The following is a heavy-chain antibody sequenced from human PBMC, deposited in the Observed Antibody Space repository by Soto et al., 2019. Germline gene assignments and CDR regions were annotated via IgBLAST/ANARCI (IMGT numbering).Heavy chain of an antibody. D-gene: IGHD6-6*01. Sequence: ASVKVYCKASGYTFTVYYVHWVRQAPGQGLERMGRINPNSGGTNYAQKFQGWVTMTRDTSISTAYMELSRLRSDDTAVYYCARGRPLGYSSSSWAPDYWGQGTLVTVSS. V-gene: IGHV1-2*04. CDR2: INPNSGGT. J-gene: IGHJ4*02. CDR3: ARGRPLGYSSSSWAPDY. CDR1: GYTFTVYY.